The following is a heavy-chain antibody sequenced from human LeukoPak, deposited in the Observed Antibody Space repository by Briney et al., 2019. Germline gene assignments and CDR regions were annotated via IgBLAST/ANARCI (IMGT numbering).Heavy chain of an antibody. Sequence: GESLKISCKGSGYIFTIYWIGWVRQMPGKGLEWMGIIYPGDSDTRYSPSFQGQVTISADKSISTAYLQWSSLKASDTAMYYCARHGGYSIGWYEVDFWGQGTLVTVSS. V-gene: IGHV5-51*01. CDR3: ARHGGYSIGWYEVDF. CDR1: GYIFTIYW. CDR2: IYPGDSDT. D-gene: IGHD6-19*01. J-gene: IGHJ4*02.